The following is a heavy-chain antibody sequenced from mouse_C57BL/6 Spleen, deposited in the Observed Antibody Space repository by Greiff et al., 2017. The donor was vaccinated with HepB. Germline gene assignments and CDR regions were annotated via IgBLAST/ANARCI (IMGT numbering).Heavy chain of an antibody. Sequence: DVMLVESGGGLVQPKGSLRLSCAASGFSFNTYAMNWVRQAPGKGLEWVARIRSKSNNYATYYADSVKDRFTISRDDSESMLYLQMNNLKTEDTAMYYCVRQGYYYGSSYWYFDVWGTGTTVTVSS. CDR1: GFSFNTYA. J-gene: IGHJ1*03. D-gene: IGHD1-1*01. CDR2: IRSKSNNYAT. CDR3: VRQGYYYGSSYWYFDV. V-gene: IGHV10-1*01.